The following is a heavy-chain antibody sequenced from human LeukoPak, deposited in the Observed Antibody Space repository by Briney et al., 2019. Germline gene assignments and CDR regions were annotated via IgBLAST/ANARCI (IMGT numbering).Heavy chain of an antibody. CDR3: ARDDGGYSGYDRLDY. CDR1: GFTFSAHT. V-gene: IGHV3-48*04. CDR2: ISSSGSTI. D-gene: IGHD5-12*01. Sequence: GGSLRLSCAASGFTFSAHTMSWVRQAPGRGLEWVSYISSSGSTIYYADSVKGRFTISRDNAKNSLYLQMNSLRAEDTAVYYCARDDGGYSGYDRLDYWGQGTLVAVSS. J-gene: IGHJ4*02.